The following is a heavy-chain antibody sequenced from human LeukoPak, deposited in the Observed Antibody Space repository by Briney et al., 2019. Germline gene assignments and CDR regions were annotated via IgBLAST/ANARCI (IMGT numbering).Heavy chain of an antibody. CDR3: ASPRYGSGSIDY. D-gene: IGHD3-10*01. CDR2: INHSGST. Sequence: SETLSLTCAVYGGSFSGYYWGWIRQPPGKGLEWIGEINHSGSTNYNPSLKSRVTISVDTSKNQFSLKLSSVTAADTAVYYCASPRYGSGSIDYWGQGTLVTVSS. CDR1: GGSFSGYY. J-gene: IGHJ4*02. V-gene: IGHV4-34*01.